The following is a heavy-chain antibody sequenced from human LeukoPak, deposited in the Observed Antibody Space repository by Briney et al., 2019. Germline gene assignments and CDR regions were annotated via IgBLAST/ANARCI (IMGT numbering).Heavy chain of an antibody. CDR2: IYYSGST. J-gene: IGHJ3*02. V-gene: IGHV4-31*03. D-gene: IGHD3-10*01. CDR3: ARDRITMVRGVIWHDAFDI. Sequence: KTSETLSLTCTVSGGSISSGGYYWSWIRQHPGKGLEWIGYIYYSGSTYYNPSLKSRVTISVDTSKNQFSLKLSSVTAADTAVYYCARDRITMVRGVIWHDAFDIWGQGTMVTVSS. CDR1: GGSISSGGYY.